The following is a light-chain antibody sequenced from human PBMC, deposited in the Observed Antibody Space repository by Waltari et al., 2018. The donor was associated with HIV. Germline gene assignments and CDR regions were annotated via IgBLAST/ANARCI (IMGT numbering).Light chain of an antibody. CDR1: QSISSY. CDR2: KTS. CDR3: QQYKTYSYT. V-gene: IGKV1-5*03. J-gene: IGKJ2*01. Sequence: DIQMTQSPSTLSASVGDRVTITCRASQSISSYLAWYQQKSGKAPRLLIYKTSTLESGVPSRFSGSGSVTEFTLTISSLQPDDFATYYCQQYKTYSYTFGQGTKLEIK.